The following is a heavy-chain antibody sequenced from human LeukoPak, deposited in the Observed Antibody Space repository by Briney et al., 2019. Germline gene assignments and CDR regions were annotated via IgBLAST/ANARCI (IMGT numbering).Heavy chain of an antibody. J-gene: IGHJ6*03. Sequence: PGGSLRLSCAASGFTFISYAMHWVRQAPGKGMEWVAVISYDGSNKYYADSVKGRFTISRDNSKNTLYLQMNSLRAEDTAVYYCARGQRAHVEWSSYMDVWGKGTTVTVSS. D-gene: IGHD3-3*01. CDR3: ARGQRAHVEWSSYMDV. CDR2: ISYDGSNK. V-gene: IGHV3-30*04. CDR1: GFTFISYA.